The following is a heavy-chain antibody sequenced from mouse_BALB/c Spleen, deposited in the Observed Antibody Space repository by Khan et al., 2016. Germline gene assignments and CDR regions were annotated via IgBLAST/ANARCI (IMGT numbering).Heavy chain of an antibody. CDR3: ASGYDYFDY. CDR1: GFAFSSYD. V-gene: IGHV5-12-1*01. CDR2: ISSGGGST. J-gene: IGHJ2*01. Sequence: EGELVEAGGGLVKPGGSLKLSCAASGFAFSSYDMSWVRQTPEKRLEWVAYISSGGGSTFYPDTVKGRFTISRDNAKNTLYLQMSSLKSEDTAMYYCASGYDYFDYWGQGTTLTVSS. D-gene: IGHD2-14*01.